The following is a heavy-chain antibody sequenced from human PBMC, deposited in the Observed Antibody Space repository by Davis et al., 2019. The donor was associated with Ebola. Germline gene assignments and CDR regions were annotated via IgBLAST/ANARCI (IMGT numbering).Heavy chain of an antibody. CDR1: GYSISSGYY. J-gene: IGHJ5*02. D-gene: IGHD6-19*01. V-gene: IGHV4-38-2*02. CDR3: ASLYSSGWYEGWFDP. Sequence: MPSETLSLTCTVSGYSISSGYYWGWIRQPPGKGLEWIGSIYHSGSTYYNPSLKSRVTISVDTSKNQFSLKLSSVTAADTAVYYCASLYSSGWYEGWFDPWGQGTLVTVSS. CDR2: IYHSGST.